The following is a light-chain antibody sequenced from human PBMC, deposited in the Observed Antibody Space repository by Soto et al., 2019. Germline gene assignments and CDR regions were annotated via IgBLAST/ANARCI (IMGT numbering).Light chain of an antibody. CDR1: QSVSSSY. CDR3: QQYASFLRT. J-gene: IGKJ1*01. Sequence: EIVLTQSPGTLSMSAGERATLSCRASQSVSSSYLAWYQQKPGQAPRLPINGASQRATGIPDRFSGSGSGTDFTLTIRRLEPEDFAVYYCQQYASFLRTFGQGTKVEIK. V-gene: IGKV3-20*01. CDR2: GAS.